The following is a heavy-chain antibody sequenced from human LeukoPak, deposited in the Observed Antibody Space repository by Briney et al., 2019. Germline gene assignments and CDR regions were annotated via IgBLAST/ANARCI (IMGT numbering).Heavy chain of an antibody. J-gene: IGHJ4*02. CDR1: GFTFTTYW. CDR3: ARELRLGY. V-gene: IGHV3-7*01. Sequence: PGGSPRLSCAASGFTFTTYWMSWVRQAPGKGLEWVANIKQDGTERYYVDSVKGRFTISRDNAKNSVYLQMNSLRVEDTAVYYCARELRLGYWGQGTLVTVSS. D-gene: IGHD1-1*01. CDR2: IKQDGTER.